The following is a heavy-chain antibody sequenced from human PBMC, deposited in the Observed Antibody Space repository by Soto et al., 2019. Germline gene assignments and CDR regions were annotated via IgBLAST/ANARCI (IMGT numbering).Heavy chain of an antibody. V-gene: IGHV1-8*01. Sequence: ASVKVSCKASGYTFTSYDINWVRQATGQGLEWMGWMNPNSGNTGYAQKFQGRVTMTRNTSISTAYMELSSLRSEDTAVHYCARGRYSSRNWFDPWGQGTLVNVSS. D-gene: IGHD6-19*01. CDR1: GYTFTSYD. CDR3: ARGRYSSRNWFDP. J-gene: IGHJ5*02. CDR2: MNPNSGNT.